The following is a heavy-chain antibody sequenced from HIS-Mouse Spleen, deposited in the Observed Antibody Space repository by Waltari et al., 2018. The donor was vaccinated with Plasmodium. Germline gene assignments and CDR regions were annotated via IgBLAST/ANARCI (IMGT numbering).Heavy chain of an antibody. CDR1: GFTFDDYA. V-gene: IGHV3-9*01. D-gene: IGHD6-6*01. Sequence: EVQLVESGGGLVQPGRSLRLSCAASGFTFDDYAMPWVRQVPGKGVEWVSGMSRSSGRIGYADSGKGRVTISRDNAKNSRYLQMNSLRAEDTALDDCAKARGSSSAFDIWGQGTMVTVSS. CDR3: AKARGSSSAFDI. CDR2: MSRSSGRI. J-gene: IGHJ3*02.